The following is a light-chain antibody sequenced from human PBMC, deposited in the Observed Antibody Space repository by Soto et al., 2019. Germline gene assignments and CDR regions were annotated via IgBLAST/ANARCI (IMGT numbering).Light chain of an antibody. CDR3: QQYNNWPPQWT. J-gene: IGKJ1*01. CDR1: QSVSSN. CDR2: GAS. Sequence: EIVMTQSPDTLAVSPGERATLSCRASQSVSSNLAWYQQKPGQAPRLLIYGASTRATGIPARFSGSGSGTEFTLTISSLQSEDFAVYYCQQYNNWPPQWTFGQGTNVAIK. V-gene: IGKV3-15*01.